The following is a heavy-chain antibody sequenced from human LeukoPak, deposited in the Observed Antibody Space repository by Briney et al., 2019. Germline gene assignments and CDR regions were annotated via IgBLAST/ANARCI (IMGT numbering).Heavy chain of an antibody. CDR1: GFTFSSYG. D-gene: IGHD5-24*01. Sequence: HPGRSLRLSCAASGFTFSSYGMHWVRQAPGKGLEWVAVISYDGSNKYYADSVKGRFTISRDNSKNTLYLQMNSLRAEDTAVYCCAKKKGRDVYNFLDYWGQGTLVTVSS. J-gene: IGHJ4*02. CDR3: AKKKGRDVYNFLDY. V-gene: IGHV3-30*18. CDR2: ISYDGSNK.